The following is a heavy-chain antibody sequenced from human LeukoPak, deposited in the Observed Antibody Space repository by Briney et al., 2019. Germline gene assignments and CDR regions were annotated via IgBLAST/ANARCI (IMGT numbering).Heavy chain of an antibody. CDR2: IYYSGST. Sequence: SQTLSLTCTVSGGSISSGGYYWSWIRQHPGKGLEWIGYIYYSGSTYYNPSLKSRVTISVDTSKNQFSLKLSSVTAADTAVYYWARKYLGCCSSTSCYTNWFDPWGQGTLVTVSS. CDR3: ARKYLGCCSSTSCYTNWFDP. CDR1: GGSISSGGYY. J-gene: IGHJ5*02. V-gene: IGHV4-31*03. D-gene: IGHD2-2*02.